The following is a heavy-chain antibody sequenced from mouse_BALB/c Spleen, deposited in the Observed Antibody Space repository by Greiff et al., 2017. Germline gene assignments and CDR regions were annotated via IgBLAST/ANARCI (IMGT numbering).Heavy chain of an antibody. D-gene: IGHD2-1*01. CDR1: GYTFTSYW. CDR3: ARSGYGNYDWFAY. J-gene: IGHJ3*01. V-gene: IGHV1-87*01. CDR2: IYPGDGDT. Sequence: VQLQQSGAELARPGASVKLSCKASGYTFTSYWMQWVKQRPGQGLEWIGAIYPGDGDTRYTQKFKGKATLTADKSSSTAYMQLSSLASEDSAVYYCARSGYGNYDWFAYWGQGTLVTVSA.